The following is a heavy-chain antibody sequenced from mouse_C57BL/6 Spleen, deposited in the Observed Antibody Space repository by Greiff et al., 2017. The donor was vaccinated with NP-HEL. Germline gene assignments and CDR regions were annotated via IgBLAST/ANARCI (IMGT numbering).Heavy chain of an antibody. CDR3: ARDGDSSGGFDY. Sequence: EVKLVESEGGLVQPGSSMKLSCTASGFTFSDYYMAWVRQVPEKGLEWVANINYDGSSTYYLDSLKSRFIISRDNAKNILYLQMSSLKSEDTATYYCARDGDSSGGFDYWGQGTTLTVSS. CDR1: GFTFSDYY. D-gene: IGHD3-2*02. CDR2: INYDGSST. J-gene: IGHJ2*01. V-gene: IGHV5-16*01.